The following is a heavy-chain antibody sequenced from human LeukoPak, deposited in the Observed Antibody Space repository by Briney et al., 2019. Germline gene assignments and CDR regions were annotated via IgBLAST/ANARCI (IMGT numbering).Heavy chain of an antibody. Sequence: SETLSLTCTVSGGSISSSSYYWGWIRQPPGKGLEWIGSIYYSGSTYYNPSLKSRVTISVDTSKNQFSLKLSSVTAADTAVYYCARDDFGVGPFDYWSQGTLVTVSS. CDR3: ARDDFGVGPFDY. CDR2: IYYSGST. J-gene: IGHJ4*02. CDR1: GGSISSSSYY. V-gene: IGHV4-39*07. D-gene: IGHD3-3*01.